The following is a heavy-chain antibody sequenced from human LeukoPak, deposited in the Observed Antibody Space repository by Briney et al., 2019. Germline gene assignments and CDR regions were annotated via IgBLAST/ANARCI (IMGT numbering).Heavy chain of an antibody. CDR3: AIDDYSNYVFDY. CDR1: GGSISSYY. D-gene: IGHD4-11*01. J-gene: IGHJ4*02. V-gene: IGHV4-59*05. CDR2: IYYSGST. Sequence: PSEPLSLTCTVSGGSISSYYWSWIRQPPGKGLEWIGSIYYSGSTYYNPSLKSRVTISVDTSKNQFSLKLSSVTAADTAVYYCAIDDYSNYVFDYWGQGTLVTVSS.